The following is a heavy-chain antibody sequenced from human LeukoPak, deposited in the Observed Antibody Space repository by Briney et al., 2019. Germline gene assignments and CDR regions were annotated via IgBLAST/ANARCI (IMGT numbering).Heavy chain of an antibody. D-gene: IGHD6-19*01. CDR2: ISYDGSNK. V-gene: IGHV3-30-3*01. CDR1: GFTFNTYW. CDR3: ARDRPSGWSEQPYYGMDV. Sequence: PGGSLRLSCAASGFTFNTYWMSWVRQAPGKGLEWVAVISYDGSNKYYADSVKGRFTISRDNSKNTLYLQMNSLRAEDTAVYYCARDRPSGWSEQPYYGMDVWGQGTTVTVSS. J-gene: IGHJ6*02.